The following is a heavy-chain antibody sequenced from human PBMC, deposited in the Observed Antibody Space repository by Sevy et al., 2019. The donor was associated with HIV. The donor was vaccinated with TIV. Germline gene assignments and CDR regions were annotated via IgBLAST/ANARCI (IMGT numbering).Heavy chain of an antibody. CDR3: ARDRDDGYCTNGVCFNFDN. D-gene: IGHD2-8*01. CDR2: ISWNSGSI. Sequence: GGSLRLSCAASGFTFDDYAMHWVRQAPGKGLEWVSGISWNSGSIDYADSVKGRFTISRDNAKNSLDLQMKSLRADDTALYYCARDRDDGYCTNGVCFNFDNWGQGTLVTVSS. CDR1: GFTFDDYA. J-gene: IGHJ4*01. V-gene: IGHV3-9*01.